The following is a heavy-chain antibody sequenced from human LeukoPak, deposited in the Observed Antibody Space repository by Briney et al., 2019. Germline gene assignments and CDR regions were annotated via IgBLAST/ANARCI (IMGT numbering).Heavy chain of an antibody. Sequence: GGSLRLSCAASGFTFSSYAMSWVRQAPGKGLEWVSAISGSGGSTYYADSVKGRFTISRDNSKNTLYLQMNSLRAEDTAVYYCAKDGPVLNYDSSGYYHDYWGQGTLVTVSS. CDR2: ISGSGGST. D-gene: IGHD3-22*01. J-gene: IGHJ4*02. CDR3: AKDGPVLNYDSSGYYHDY. V-gene: IGHV3-23*01. CDR1: GFTFSSYA.